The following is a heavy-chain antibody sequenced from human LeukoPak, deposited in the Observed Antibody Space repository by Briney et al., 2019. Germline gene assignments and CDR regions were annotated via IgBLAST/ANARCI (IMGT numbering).Heavy chain of an antibody. J-gene: IGHJ4*02. D-gene: IGHD3-22*01. CDR2: IWYDGSNK. V-gene: IGHV3-33*01. CDR1: GFTFSSYG. CDR3: ARDWGSYDSSVAFPV. Sequence: PGGSLRLSCAASGFTFSSYGMHWVRQAPGKGLEWVADIWYDGSNKYYADSVKGRFTISRDNSKNTLYLQMNSLRAEDTAVYYCARDWGSYDSSVAFPVWGQGTLVTVSS.